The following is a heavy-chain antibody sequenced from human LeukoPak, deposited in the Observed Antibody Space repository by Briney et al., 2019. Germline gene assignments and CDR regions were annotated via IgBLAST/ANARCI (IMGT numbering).Heavy chain of an antibody. J-gene: IGHJ1*01. CDR3: ARGRDDYDSSGYLPFQH. CDR2: IYYSGST. V-gene: IGHV4-59*01. D-gene: IGHD3-22*01. CDR1: GGAITNYY. Sequence: SETLSLTCTVSGGAITNYYWSWIRQPPGKGLEWIGYIYYSGSTNYNPSLQSRVTISVDTSKNQFSLKLSSVTAADTAVYYCARGRDDYDSSGYLPFQHWGQGTLVSVSS.